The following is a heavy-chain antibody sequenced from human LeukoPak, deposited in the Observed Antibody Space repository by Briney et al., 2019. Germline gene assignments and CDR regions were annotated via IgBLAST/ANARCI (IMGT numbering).Heavy chain of an antibody. CDR1: GFTFRDYD. J-gene: IGHJ4*02. V-gene: IGHV3-11*04. CDR2: ISSSDTTM. Sequence: PGGSLRLSCAASGFTFRDYDMTWIRQAPGKGLEWVSYISSSDTTMYNADSVKGRFTISRDNAENSLYLQMNSLRAEDTAVYYCARGDHYDYVWGSYRFDYWGQGTLVTVSS. D-gene: IGHD3-16*02. CDR3: ARGDHYDYVWGSYRFDY.